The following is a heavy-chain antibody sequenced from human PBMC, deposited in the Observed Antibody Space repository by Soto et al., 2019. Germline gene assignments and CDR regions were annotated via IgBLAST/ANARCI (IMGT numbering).Heavy chain of an antibody. Sequence: QVQLVQSGAEVKKPGSSVKVSCKASGGTFSSYAISWVRQAPGQGLEWMGGIIPICGTANYAQKFQGRVTITADESTSTAYMELSSLRSEDTAVYYCARVSQVSSGGSYYYYGMDVWGQGTTVTVSS. CDR2: IIPICGTA. CDR1: GGTFSSYA. V-gene: IGHV1-69*01. CDR3: ARVSQVSSGGSYYYYGMDV. J-gene: IGHJ6*02. D-gene: IGHD1-26*01.